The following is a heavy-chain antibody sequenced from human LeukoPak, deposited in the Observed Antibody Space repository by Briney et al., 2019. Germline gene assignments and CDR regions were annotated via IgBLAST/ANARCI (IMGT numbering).Heavy chain of an antibody. CDR3: ARGGASSIPFDP. CDR1: GDSFSSGSYY. CDR2: IHNSGST. Sequence: PSETLSLTCTVSGDSFSSGSYYWSWIRQPPGKGLEWIGFIHNSGSTKYNPSLVSRVTISVDTSKNQFSLKLSSVTAAETAVYYCARGGASSIPFDPWGQGTLVTVSS. V-gene: IGHV4-61*01. D-gene: IGHD2-2*01. J-gene: IGHJ5*02.